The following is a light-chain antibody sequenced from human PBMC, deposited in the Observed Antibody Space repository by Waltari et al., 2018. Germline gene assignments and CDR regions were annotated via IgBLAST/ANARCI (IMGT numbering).Light chain of an antibody. CDR2: GVS. CDR1: SSDVGAYDY. CDR3: SSYTGSSTLVI. V-gene: IGLV2-14*01. J-gene: IGLJ2*01. Sequence: QSALTQPASVSGSPGQSITISCTGSSSDVGAYDYVSWYQHHPGKAPKLLVYGVSNRPSGVSSRFSGSKSGNTASLTISGVQAEDEADYYCSSYTGSSTLVIFGGGTKLTVL.